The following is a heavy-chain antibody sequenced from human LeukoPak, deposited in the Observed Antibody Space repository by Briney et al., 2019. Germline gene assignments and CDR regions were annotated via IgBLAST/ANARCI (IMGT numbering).Heavy chain of an antibody. J-gene: IGHJ4*02. Sequence: PGGSLRLSCAASGFTFSDYYMSWIRRAPGKGLEWVSYISSSGSTIYYADSVKGRFTISRDNAKNSLYLQMNSLRAEDTAVYYCARDMAKIASYDILTGPLDYWGQGTLVTVSS. V-gene: IGHV3-11*01. CDR2: ISSSGSTI. CDR1: GFTFSDYY. CDR3: ARDMAKIASYDILTGPLDY. D-gene: IGHD3-9*01.